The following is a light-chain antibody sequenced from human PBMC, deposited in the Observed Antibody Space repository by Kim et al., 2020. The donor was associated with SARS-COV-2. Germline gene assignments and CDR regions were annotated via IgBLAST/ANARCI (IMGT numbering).Light chain of an antibody. V-gene: IGKV4-1*01. Sequence: DIVMTQSPDSLAVSLGERATINCKSSQSVLYSSNNKNYLAWYQQKPGQPPKLLIYWASTRESGVPDRFSGSGSGTDFTLTISSLQAEDVAVYHCQQYYSTPLTFGQGTKLEI. CDR3: QQYYSTPLT. CDR2: WAS. CDR1: QSVLYSSNNKNY. J-gene: IGKJ2*01.